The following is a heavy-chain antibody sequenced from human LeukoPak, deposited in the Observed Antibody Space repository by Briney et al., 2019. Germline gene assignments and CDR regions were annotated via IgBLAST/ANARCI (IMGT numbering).Heavy chain of an antibody. D-gene: IGHD4/OR15-4a*01. CDR1: AYTFTIYG. CDR2: ISAYNGNT. V-gene: IGHV1-18*01. Sequence: GASVTVTFTSSAYTFTIYGISWVRLAHGQGLERMGWISAYNGNTNYAQELQGRVTMTPDTSTSTAYMELRSLRSYNTAVYYCATVGGRLEGATSDASFDYWGQGTLVTVSS. J-gene: IGHJ4*02. CDR3: ATVGGRLEGATSDASFDY.